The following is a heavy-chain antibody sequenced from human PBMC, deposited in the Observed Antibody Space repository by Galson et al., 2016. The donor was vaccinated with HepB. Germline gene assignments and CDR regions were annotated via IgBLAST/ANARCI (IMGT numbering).Heavy chain of an antibody. Sequence: YAQKLQGRVTMTTDTSTSTAYMELRSLRSDDTAVYYCAKLTENYYDSSGYFDYWGQGTLVTVSS. D-gene: IGHD3-22*01. J-gene: IGHJ4*02. CDR3: AKLTENYYDSSGYFDY. V-gene: IGHV1-18*01.